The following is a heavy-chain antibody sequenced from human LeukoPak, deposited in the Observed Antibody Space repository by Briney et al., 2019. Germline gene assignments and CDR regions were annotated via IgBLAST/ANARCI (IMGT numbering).Heavy chain of an antibody. CDR1: GGSISRHY. CDR2: IYSSGST. D-gene: IGHD3-10*01. Sequence: SETLSLTCTVSGGSISRHYWSWIRQPAGKGLEWIGRIYSSGSTTYNPSLKSRVTMSTDTSKNQFSLKLSFVTAADTAVYYCARDSGTTGEVKFDPWGQGALVTVSS. CDR3: ARDSGTTGEVKFDP. V-gene: IGHV4-4*07. J-gene: IGHJ5*02.